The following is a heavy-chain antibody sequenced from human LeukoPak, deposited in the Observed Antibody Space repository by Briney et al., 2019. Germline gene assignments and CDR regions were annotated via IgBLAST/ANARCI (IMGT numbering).Heavy chain of an antibody. CDR3: ATVGGSCSSSNGFAYFAY. CDR1: GFTISNSA. D-gene: IGHD2-2*01. Sequence: GGSLTLSCAASGFTISNSAMTWVRQAPGKGLDWVSIITDNGAHTFYADSVKGRFTISRDTSENTLYLQMNSLRADDTAVYYCATVGGSCSSSNGFAYFAYWGQGTLLTVSS. J-gene: IGHJ4*02. CDR2: ITDNGAHT. V-gene: IGHV3-23*01.